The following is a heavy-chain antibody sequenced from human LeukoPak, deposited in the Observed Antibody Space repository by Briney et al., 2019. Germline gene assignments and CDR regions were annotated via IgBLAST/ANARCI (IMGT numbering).Heavy chain of an antibody. D-gene: IGHD2-15*01. V-gene: IGHV3-15*07. J-gene: IGHJ1*01. Sequence: GGSLRLSCAVSGLTLSNVWMNWVRQAPGRGLEWVGRIRSQTAGGTTDFAAPVKGRFSISRDDSKNSLYLQMNSLTSEDTAVYYCAHGSAQYYEYWGQGTLVTVSS. CDR3: AHGSAQYYEY. CDR1: GLTLSNVW. CDR2: IRSQTAGGTT.